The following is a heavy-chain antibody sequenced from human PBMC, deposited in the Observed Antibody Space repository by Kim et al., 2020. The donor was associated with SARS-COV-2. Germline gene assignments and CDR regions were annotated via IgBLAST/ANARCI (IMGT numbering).Heavy chain of an antibody. V-gene: IGHV1-18*01. Sequence: ASVKVSCKASGYTFTSYGISWVRQAPGQGLEWMGWISAYNGNTNYAQKLQGRVTMTTDTSTSTAYMELRSLRSDDTAVYYCARDAYCSGGSCSRYYYYGMDVWGQGTTVTVSS. CDR3: ARDAYCSGGSCSRYYYYGMDV. CDR1: GYTFTSYG. J-gene: IGHJ6*02. D-gene: IGHD2-15*01. CDR2: ISAYNGNT.